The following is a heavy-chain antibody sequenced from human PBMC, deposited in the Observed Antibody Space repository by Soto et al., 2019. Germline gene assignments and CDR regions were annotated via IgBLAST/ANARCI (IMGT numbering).Heavy chain of an antibody. Sequence: QVHLVQSGAEVKKPGASVKVSCKASGYSFTDYYMHWVRQAPGQGLEWMGWINTKTGGTNYAQRVQGRVTMTGDTSINTAYMEMSSLRSDDTAVYYCARVGPTGWFDPWGQGTVVTVSS. V-gene: IGHV1-2*02. CDR3: ARVGPTGWFDP. CDR2: INTKTGGT. J-gene: IGHJ5*02. CDR1: GYSFTDYY.